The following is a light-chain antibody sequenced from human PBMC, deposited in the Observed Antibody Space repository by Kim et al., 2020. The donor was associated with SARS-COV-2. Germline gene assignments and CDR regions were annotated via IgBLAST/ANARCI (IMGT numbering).Light chain of an antibody. CDR2: GAS. V-gene: IGKV3-15*01. CDR1: QSVSSN. CDR3: QQYNNWPPRS. Sequence: EIVMTQSPATLSVSPGERATLSCRASQSVSSNLAWYQQEPGQAPRLLIYGASTRATGIPARFSGSGSGTEFTLTISSLQSEDFAVYYCQQYNNWPPRSFGQGTKVDIK. J-gene: IGKJ1*01.